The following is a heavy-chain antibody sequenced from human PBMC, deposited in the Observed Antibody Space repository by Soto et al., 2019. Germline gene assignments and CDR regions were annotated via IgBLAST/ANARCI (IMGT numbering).Heavy chain of an antibody. J-gene: IGHJ4*02. CDR3: ARLPKGTTVTA. CDR2: ITSSSDTI. V-gene: IGHV3-48*02. Sequence: EMQLVEYGGGLVQPGGSLRLSCAASGFTFSSYSMNWVRQAPGKGLEWVSYITSSSDTIYYADSVKGRFTISRDNAKNSLYLQMNSLGDEDTAVYYCARLPKGTTVTAWGQGTLVTVSS. D-gene: IGHD4-17*01. CDR1: GFTFSSYS.